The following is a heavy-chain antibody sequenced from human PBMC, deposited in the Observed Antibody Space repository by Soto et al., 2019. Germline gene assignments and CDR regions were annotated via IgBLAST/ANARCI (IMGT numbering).Heavy chain of an antibody. Sequence: ASVKVSCKASGYTFTSYGISWVRQAPGQGLEWMGWISAYNGNTNYAQKLQGRVTMTTDTSTSTAYMELRSLRSDDTAVYYCARVHLGYCSGGSCYSRWFDAWGQGTLVTVSS. J-gene: IGHJ5*02. D-gene: IGHD2-15*01. CDR1: GYTFTSYG. V-gene: IGHV1-18*01. CDR3: ARVHLGYCSGGSCYSRWFDA. CDR2: ISAYNGNT.